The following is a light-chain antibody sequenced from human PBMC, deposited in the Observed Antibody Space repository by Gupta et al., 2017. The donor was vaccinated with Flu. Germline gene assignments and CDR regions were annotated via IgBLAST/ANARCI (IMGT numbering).Light chain of an antibody. J-gene: IGKJ2*01. V-gene: IGKV3-15*01. CDR1: QSVSTN. CDR2: GAS. CDR3: QQYNYWPPFT. Sequence: EIVMTQSPATLSVSLGERATLSCRASQSVSTNLAWYRQKPGQAPRLLIYGASTRDTAITARFSGTGYGKELTLTISSRQYEDFAGYYCQQYNYWPPFTFGRGTKMEIK.